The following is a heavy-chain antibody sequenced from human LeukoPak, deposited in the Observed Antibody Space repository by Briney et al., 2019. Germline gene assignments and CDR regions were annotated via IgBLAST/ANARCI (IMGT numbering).Heavy chain of an antibody. J-gene: IGHJ6*02. CDR2: ISYDGSNK. Sequence: GRSLRLSCAASGFTFSSYGMHWVRQAPGKGLEWVAVISYDGSNKYYADSVKGRFTISRDNSKNTLYLQMNSLRAEDTAVYYCAKDGYSSGWYVIYYYYGMDVWGQGTTVTVSS. V-gene: IGHV3-30*18. CDR1: GFTFSSYG. D-gene: IGHD6-19*01. CDR3: AKDGYSSGWYVIYYYYGMDV.